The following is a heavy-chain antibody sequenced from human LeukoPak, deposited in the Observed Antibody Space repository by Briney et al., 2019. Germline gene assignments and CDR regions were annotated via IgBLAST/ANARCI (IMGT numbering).Heavy chain of an antibody. CDR1: GFIFTTYA. D-gene: IGHD4-23*01. J-gene: IGHJ4*02. V-gene: IGHV3-23*05. CDR2: VSSSGSDT. Sequence: GGSLRLSCAASGFIFTTYAMGWVRQLPGKGLEWVSSVSSSGSDTYYTSSVKGRFTVSRDNSKNTLYLQMNSLRAEDTAVYYCAVSFNYDYGGTRQNPFDYWGQGTLVTVSS. CDR3: AVSFNYDYGGTRQNPFDY.